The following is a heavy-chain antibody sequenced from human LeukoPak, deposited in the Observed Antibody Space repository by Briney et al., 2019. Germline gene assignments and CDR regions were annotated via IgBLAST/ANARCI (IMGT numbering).Heavy chain of an antibody. J-gene: IGHJ4*02. CDR2: ISGSGGST. Sequence: GGSLRLSCAASGFTFNNYAMSWVRQAPGKGLEWVSAISGSGGSTYYADPLKDRFTISRDNSKNTLYLQMNSLRAEDTALYYCAKDGIGGIYYGSSGYFDNWGQGTLVTVSS. CDR3: AKDGIGGIYYGSSGYFDN. D-gene: IGHD3-22*01. V-gene: IGHV3-23*01. CDR1: GFTFNNYA.